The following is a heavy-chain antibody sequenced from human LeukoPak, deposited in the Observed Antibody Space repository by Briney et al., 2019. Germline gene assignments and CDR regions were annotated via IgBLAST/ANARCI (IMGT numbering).Heavy chain of an antibody. CDR1: GGSISSYY. D-gene: IGHD3-10*01. CDR3: AVGGYYYGSGSYYNNPFDY. V-gene: IGHV4-59*01. J-gene: IGHJ4*02. CDR2: IYYSGST. Sequence: PSETLSLTCTVSGGSISSYYWSWIRQPPGKGLEWIGYIYYSGSTNYNPSLKSRVTISVDTSKNQFSLKLSSVTAADTAVYYCAVGGYYYGSGSYYNNPFDYWGQGTLVTVSS.